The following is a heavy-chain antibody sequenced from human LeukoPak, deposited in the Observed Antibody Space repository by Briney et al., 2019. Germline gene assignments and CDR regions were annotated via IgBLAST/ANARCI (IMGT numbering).Heavy chain of an antibody. CDR1: GFTFSSYA. V-gene: IGHV3-23*01. CDR3: AKKTWDSSNWHYSDY. J-gene: IGHJ4*02. CDR2: ITGSGVGT. D-gene: IGHD6-13*01. Sequence: GGSLRLSCAASGFTFSSYAMSWVRQAPGKGLEWVSAITGSGVGTYYADSVKGRFTISRDNSKNTLYLQMNGLRAEDTAVYYCAKKTWDSSNWHYSDYWGQGTLVTVSS.